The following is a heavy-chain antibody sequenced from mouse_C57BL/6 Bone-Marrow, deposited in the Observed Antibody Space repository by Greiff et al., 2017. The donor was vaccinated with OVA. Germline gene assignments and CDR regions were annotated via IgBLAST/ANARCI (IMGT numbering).Heavy chain of an antibody. J-gene: IGHJ1*03. D-gene: IGHD1-1*01. V-gene: IGHV14-1*01. CDR3: TTWITTVVAKGYWYFDV. CDR2: IDPEDGAT. Sequence: VQLQQSGAELVRPGASVKLSCTASGFNIKDYYMHWVKQRPEQGLEWIGRIDPEDGATEYAPKFQGKATMTADTSSNTAYLQLSSLTSEDTAVYYWTTWITTVVAKGYWYFDVWGTGTTVTVSS. CDR1: GFNIKDYY.